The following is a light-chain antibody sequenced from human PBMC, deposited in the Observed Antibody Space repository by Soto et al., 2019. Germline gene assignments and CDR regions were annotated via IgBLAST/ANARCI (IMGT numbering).Light chain of an antibody. Sequence: QSVLTQPASVSGSPGQSITISCTGTSSDVGGYNYVSWYRQHPGKAPKLLIYEVNNRPSGISNRFSGSKSGILASLTISGQQADDYSCNYYRRCRSSTSYVFGTGTKVTVL. V-gene: IGLV2-14*01. CDR1: SSDVGGYNY. J-gene: IGLJ1*01. CDR3: RRCRSSTSYV. CDR2: EVN.